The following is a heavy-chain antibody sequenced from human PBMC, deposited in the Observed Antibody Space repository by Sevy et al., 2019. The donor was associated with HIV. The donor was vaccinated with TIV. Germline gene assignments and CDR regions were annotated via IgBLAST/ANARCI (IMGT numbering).Heavy chain of an antibody. CDR2: IYPGGSA. CDR3: AEDKNGYGGAYFDS. CDR1: GYSIRSAYQ. D-gene: IGHD4-17*01. J-gene: IGHJ4*02. V-gene: IGHV4-38-2*01. Sequence: SETLSLTCAVSGYSIRSAYQWGWIRQPPGKGLEWIGSIYPGGSAFYNPSLKSRVTISVDMSKNQFSLNLRSVTAADTAVYHCAEDKNGYGGAYFDSWGPGTLVTVSS.